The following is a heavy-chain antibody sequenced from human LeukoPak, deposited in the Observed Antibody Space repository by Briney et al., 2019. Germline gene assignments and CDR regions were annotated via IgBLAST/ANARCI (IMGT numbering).Heavy chain of an antibody. J-gene: IGHJ6*02. Sequence: ASVKVSCKASGYTFTSYGISWVRQAPGQGLEWMGWISAYNGNTNYAQKLQGRVTMTTDTSTSTAYMELRSLRSDDTAVYYCARVDFWSGHYYYYGMDVWGQGTTVTVSS. D-gene: IGHD3-3*01. CDR2: ISAYNGNT. CDR1: GYTFTSYG. V-gene: IGHV1-18*01. CDR3: ARVDFWSGHYYYYGMDV.